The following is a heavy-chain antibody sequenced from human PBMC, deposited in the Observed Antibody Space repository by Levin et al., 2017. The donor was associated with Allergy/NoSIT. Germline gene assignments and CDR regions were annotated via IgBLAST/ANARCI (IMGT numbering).Heavy chain of an antibody. CDR3: ARSPEYNWNDHDSFDP. Sequence: ASVKVSCKASGYTFTSYGISWVRQAPGQGLEWMGWISAYNGNTNYAQKLQGRVTMTTDTSTSTAYMELRSLRSDDTAVYYCARSPEYNWNDHDSFDPWGQGTLVTVSS. CDR2: ISAYNGNT. V-gene: IGHV1-18*01. D-gene: IGHD1-1*01. J-gene: IGHJ5*02. CDR1: GYTFTSYG.